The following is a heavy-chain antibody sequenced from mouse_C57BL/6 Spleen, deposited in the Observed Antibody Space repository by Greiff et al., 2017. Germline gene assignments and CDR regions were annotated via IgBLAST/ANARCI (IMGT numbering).Heavy chain of an antibody. J-gene: IGHJ2*01. D-gene: IGHD4-1*01. CDR1: GFTFSSYA. CDR3: ARGGNWDYFDY. Sequence: EVMLVESGGGLVKPGGSLKLSCAASGFTFSSYAMSWVRQTPEKRLEWVATISDGGSYTYYPDNVKGRFTISRDNAKNNLYLQMSHLKSEDTAMYYCARGGNWDYFDYWGQGTTLTVSS. V-gene: IGHV5-4*03. CDR2: ISDGGSYT.